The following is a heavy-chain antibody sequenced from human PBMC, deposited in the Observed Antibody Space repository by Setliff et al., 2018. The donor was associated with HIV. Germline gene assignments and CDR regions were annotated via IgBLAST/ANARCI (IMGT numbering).Heavy chain of an antibody. CDR1: GYSFTSYW. J-gene: IGHJ5*02. Sequence: GESLKISCKGSGYSFTSYWIGWVRQMPGKGLEWMGIIYPGDSDTRYSPSFQGQVTISADKSISTAYLQSSSLKASDTAMYYCARAPNSPSYSNVFFVDHWGQGTLVTVSS. V-gene: IGHV5-51*01. CDR2: IYPGDSDT. D-gene: IGHD4-4*01. CDR3: ARAPNSPSYSNVFFVDH.